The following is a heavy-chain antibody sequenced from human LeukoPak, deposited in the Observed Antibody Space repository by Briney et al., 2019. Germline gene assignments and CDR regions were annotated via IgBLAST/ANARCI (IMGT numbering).Heavy chain of an antibody. V-gene: IGHV3-48*01. CDR1: GFTFSSYG. J-gene: IGHJ1*01. CDR3: VRTAGRDGGPN. D-gene: IGHD5-24*01. CDR2: ISGSGSDT. Sequence: PGGSLRLSCAASGFTFSSYGMHWIRQAPGKGLEWISYISGSGSDTKYADSVKGRFTISRDNAAKSFYLQMNSLRVDDTAVYYCVRTAGRDGGPNWGQGNLVTVSS.